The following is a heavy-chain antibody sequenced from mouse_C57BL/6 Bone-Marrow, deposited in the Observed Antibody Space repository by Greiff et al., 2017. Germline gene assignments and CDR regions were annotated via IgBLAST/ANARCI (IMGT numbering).Heavy chain of an antibody. CDR2: ILPTSGST. J-gene: IGHJ3*01. CDR1: CYTFTSYW. V-gene: IGHV1-64*01. D-gene: IGHD1-1*01. Sequence: QVQLQPGAELVKPGASVKLSCKASCYTFTSYWMHWVMQRPGQGLEWIGMILPTSGSTNYNEKFKSKATLNVDKSSSKAYMQLSSLTSEDSAVYCGVRITTVVVGSAYWGQGTLVTVSA. CDR3: VRITTVVVGSAY.